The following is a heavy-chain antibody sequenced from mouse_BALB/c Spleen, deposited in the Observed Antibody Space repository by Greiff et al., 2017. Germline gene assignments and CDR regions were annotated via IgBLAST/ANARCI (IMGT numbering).Heavy chain of an antibody. V-gene: IGHV14-1*02. J-gene: IGHJ3*01. CDR1: GFNIKDYY. CDR2: IDPENGNT. D-gene: IGHD1-1*01. Sequence: VQLKQSGAELVRPGALVKLSCKASGFNIKDYYMHWVKQRPEQGLEWIGWIDPENGNTIYDPKFQGKASITADTSSNTAYLQLSSLTSEDTAVYYCARYVITTVVGRAWFAYWGQGTLVTVSA. CDR3: ARYVITTVVGRAWFAY.